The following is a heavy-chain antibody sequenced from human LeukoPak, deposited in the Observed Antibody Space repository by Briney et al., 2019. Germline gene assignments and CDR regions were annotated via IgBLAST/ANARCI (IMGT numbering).Heavy chain of an antibody. D-gene: IGHD2-15*01. J-gene: IGHJ4*02. CDR3: ARDKADKDYFDY. CDR2: ISGRGGST. Sequence: GSLRLSCAASGFTFSSFAMSWVRQAPGKGLGWGSAISGRGGSTYYADSVKGRFTISRDNSKNTLYLQMNSLRAEDTAVYYCARDKADKDYFDYWGQGTLVTVSS. V-gene: IGHV3-23*01. CDR1: GFTFSSFA.